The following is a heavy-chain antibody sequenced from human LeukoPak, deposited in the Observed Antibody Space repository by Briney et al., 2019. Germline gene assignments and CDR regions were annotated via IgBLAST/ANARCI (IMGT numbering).Heavy chain of an antibody. D-gene: IGHD3-10*01. CDR3: AIDSGSLWFGDYGMDV. CDR2: ISGSGGST. Sequence: GRSLRLSCAASGFTFSSYAMSWVRQAPGKGLEWASAISGSGGSTYYADSVKGRFTISRDNSKNTLYLQMNSLRAEDTAVYYCAIDSGSLWFGDYGMDVWGQGTTVTVSS. CDR1: GFTFSSYA. V-gene: IGHV3-23*01. J-gene: IGHJ6*02.